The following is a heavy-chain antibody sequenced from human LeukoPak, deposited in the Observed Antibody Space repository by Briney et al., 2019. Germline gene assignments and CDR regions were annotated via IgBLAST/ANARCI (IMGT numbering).Heavy chain of an antibody. D-gene: IGHD6-13*01. V-gene: IGHV5-51*01. Sequence: GESLKISCKGSGYSFTSYWIGWVRQMPGKGLEWMGIIYPGDSDTTYSPSFQGQVTISADKSISTAYLQWSSLKASDTAMYYCARHVYSSSWYFDYWGQGTLVTVSS. J-gene: IGHJ4*02. CDR1: GYSFTSYW. CDR2: IYPGDSDT. CDR3: ARHVYSSSWYFDY.